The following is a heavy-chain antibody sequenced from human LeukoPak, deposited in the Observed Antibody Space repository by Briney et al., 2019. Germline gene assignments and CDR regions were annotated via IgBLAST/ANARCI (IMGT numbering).Heavy chain of an antibody. CDR1: GFTFRSYS. V-gene: IGHV3-48*04. CDR2: ISTSSSII. J-gene: IGHJ5*02. CDR3: ARGPGFDP. Sequence: HSGGSLRLSCSASGFTFRSYSMNWVRQAPGEGLEWVSYISTSSSIIYYADSVKGRFTISRDNAKNSLYLQMNSLRAEDTAVYYCARGPGFDPWGQGTLVTVSS.